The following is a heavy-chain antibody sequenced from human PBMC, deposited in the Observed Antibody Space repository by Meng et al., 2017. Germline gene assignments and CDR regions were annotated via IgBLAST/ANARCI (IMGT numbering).Heavy chain of an antibody. J-gene: IGHJ4*02. CDR3: ARGSYSFDS. CDR1: GDSVSSNSAA. V-gene: IGHV6-1*01. CDR2: AYYRSKWYH. Sequence: LTLQPAGPGLGKPSQTLSLICAISGDSVSSNSAAWNWIRQSPSRGLEWLGRAYYRSKWYHDYAESVKSRISIDPDTSKNQFSLQLRSVTPEDSAVYYCARGSYSFDSWGQRTLVTVSS. D-gene: IGHD1-26*01.